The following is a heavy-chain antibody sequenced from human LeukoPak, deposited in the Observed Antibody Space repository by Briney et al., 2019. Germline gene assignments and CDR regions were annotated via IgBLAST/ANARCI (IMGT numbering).Heavy chain of an antibody. J-gene: IGHJ4*02. CDR2: MYHSGSS. CDR3: AVSSGWYKIDF. Sequence: PSETLSLTCAVSGASISSSNWWSWVRQPPGKGLEWIGEMYHSGSSNYNPSLKSRVTISVDKSRNQFSLKLSSVTAADTAVYYCAVSSGWYKIDFWGQGTLVTVSS. D-gene: IGHD6-19*01. V-gene: IGHV4-4*02. CDR1: GASISSSNW.